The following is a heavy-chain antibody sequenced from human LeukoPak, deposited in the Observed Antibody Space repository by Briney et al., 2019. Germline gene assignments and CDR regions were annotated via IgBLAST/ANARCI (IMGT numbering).Heavy chain of an antibody. CDR2: TKPDGSAE. CDR1: GFTFRNYW. V-gene: IGHV3-7*01. CDR3: ARGGGLNTNFDY. D-gene: IGHD2-15*01. J-gene: IGHJ4*02. Sequence: PGGSLRLSCAASGFTFRNYWMGWVRQAPGKVLEWVANTKPDGSAEYYADSVRGRFTTSRDNANNFLYLQMNSLRAEDTAVYYCARGGGLNTNFDYWGQGTLVTVSS.